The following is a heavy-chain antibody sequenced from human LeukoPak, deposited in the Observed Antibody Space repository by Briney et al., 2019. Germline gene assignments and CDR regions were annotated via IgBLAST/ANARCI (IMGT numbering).Heavy chain of an antibody. CDR2: ISNDGHFK. J-gene: IGHJ3*02. Sequence: GGSLRLSCAASGFTFSTYTIHWVRQAPGKGLEWVAVISNDGHFKYYADSVKGRFTISRDNSKSTLFLQMNSLTIEDTAVYYCARETRLPHNDILINRRAFDIWGQGTILTVSS. CDR1: GFTFSTYT. CDR3: ARETRLPHNDILINRRAFDI. V-gene: IGHV3-30-3*01. D-gene: IGHD3-9*01.